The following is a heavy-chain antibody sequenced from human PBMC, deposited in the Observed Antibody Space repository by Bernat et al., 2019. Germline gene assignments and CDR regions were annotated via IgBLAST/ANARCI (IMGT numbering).Heavy chain of an antibody. Sequence: EVQLVESGGGLVQPGGSLRLSCAASGFTFRSYWMHWVHQAPGKGLVWVSGINSDGSSTRYADSVKGRFTISRDNAKNTLYLQMNSLRAEDTAVYYCARGSSGYSGYWGQGTLVTVSS. CDR2: INSDGSST. J-gene: IGHJ4*02. D-gene: IGHD3-22*01. CDR1: GFTFRSYW. CDR3: ARGSSGYSGY. V-gene: IGHV3-74*01.